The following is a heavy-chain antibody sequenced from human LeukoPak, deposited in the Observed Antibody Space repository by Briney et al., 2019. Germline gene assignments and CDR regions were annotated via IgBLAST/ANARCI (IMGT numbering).Heavy chain of an antibody. CDR2: INIDGSTT. CDR3: TRVGGPGWYGY. D-gene: IGHD6-19*01. J-gene: IGHJ4*02. Sequence: GGSLRLSCAASGFTLSSYWMHWVRQVPGKGLVWVSRINIDGSTTTYADSVKGRFPISRDNAKNTLYLQMNSLRAEDTALYYCTRVGGPGWYGYWGQGTLVTVSS. CDR1: GFTLSSYW. V-gene: IGHV3-74*03.